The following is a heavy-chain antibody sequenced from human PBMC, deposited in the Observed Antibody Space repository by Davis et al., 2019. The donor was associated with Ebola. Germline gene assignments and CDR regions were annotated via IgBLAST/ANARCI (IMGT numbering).Heavy chain of an antibody. Sequence: GESLKISCAASGFTFSSYGMHWVRQAPGKGLEWVAVIWYDGSNKYYADSVKGRFTISRDNSKNTLYLQMNSLRAEDTAVYYCAREQLWFDYWGQGTLVTVSS. D-gene: IGHD5-18*01. CDR1: GFTFSSYG. J-gene: IGHJ4*02. V-gene: IGHV3-33*01. CDR2: IWYDGSNK. CDR3: AREQLWFDY.